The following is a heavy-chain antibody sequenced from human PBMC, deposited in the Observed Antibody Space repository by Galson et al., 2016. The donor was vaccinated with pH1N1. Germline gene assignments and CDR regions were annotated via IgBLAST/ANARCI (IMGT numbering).Heavy chain of an antibody. CDR3: ARHDYGDYVGWFDP. Sequence: SETLSLTCAVSGGSISSHYWNWIRQPPGKGLEWIGYIYYSGSTSHNPSLKSRVTISVDTSKNQFSLKLSSVNAADTAVYYCARHDYGDYVGWFDPWGQGTLVTVSS. J-gene: IGHJ5*02. CDR2: IYYSGST. D-gene: IGHD4-17*01. CDR1: GGSISSHY. V-gene: IGHV4-59*08.